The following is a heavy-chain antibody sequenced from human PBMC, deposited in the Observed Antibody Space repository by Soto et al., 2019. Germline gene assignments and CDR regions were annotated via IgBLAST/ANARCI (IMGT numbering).Heavy chain of an antibody. V-gene: IGHV3-21*01. D-gene: IGHD6-6*01. Sequence: GGSLSLSCAASGFTFSSYSMNWVRQAPGKGLEWVSSISSSSSYIYYADSVKGRFTISRDNAKNSLYLQMNSLRAEDTAVYYCARDLPRRQASAFDIWGQGTMVTVSS. J-gene: IGHJ3*02. CDR3: ARDLPRRQASAFDI. CDR1: GFTFSSYS. CDR2: ISSSSSYI.